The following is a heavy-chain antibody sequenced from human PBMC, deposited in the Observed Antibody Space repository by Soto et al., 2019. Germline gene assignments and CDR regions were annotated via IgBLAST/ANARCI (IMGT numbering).Heavy chain of an antibody. V-gene: IGHV4-31*03. CDR3: AREGGMATLGAYYYYGMDV. CDR2: IYYSGST. D-gene: IGHD3-16*01. CDR1: GGSISSGGYY. Sequence: QVQLQESGPGLVKPSQTLSLTCTVSGGSISSGGYYWSWIRQHPGKGLEWIGYIYYSGSTYYNPSLKSRVTISVDTSKNQCSLKLSSVTAADTAVYYCAREGGMATLGAYYYYGMDVWGQGTTVTVSS. J-gene: IGHJ6*02.